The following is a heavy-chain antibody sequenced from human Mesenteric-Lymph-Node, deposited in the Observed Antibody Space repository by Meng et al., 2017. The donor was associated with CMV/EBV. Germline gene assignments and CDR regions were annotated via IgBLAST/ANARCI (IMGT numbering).Heavy chain of an antibody. J-gene: IGHJ4*02. CDR1: GFSFSIHG. V-gene: IGHV3-30*03. CDR3: ARKDIVGAAKHFDY. D-gene: IGHD1-26*01. CDR2: ISYDGNIK. Sequence: GGSLRLSCAASGFSFSIHGMHWVRQAPGKGLEWVAIISYDGNIKYYADSVKGRFTISRDNSKNTLYLQMSSLRPEDTAVYYCARKDIVGAAKHFDYWGQGTLVTVSS.